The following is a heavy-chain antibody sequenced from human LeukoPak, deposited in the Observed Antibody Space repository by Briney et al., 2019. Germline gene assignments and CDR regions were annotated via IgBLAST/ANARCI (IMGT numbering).Heavy chain of an antibody. V-gene: IGHV3-11*04. J-gene: IGHJ6*03. CDR1: GITFSDHY. D-gene: IGHD3-10*01. CDR2: ISSGGDSI. Sequence: PGGSLRLSCAASGITFSDHYMSWIRQAPGKGLEWLSYISSGGDSIYYADSVKGRFTISRDNAKNSVSLQMNSLRAEDTAVYYCAKLGKTENHYGSGRFSYYYYMDVWGKGTTVTISS. CDR3: AKLGKTENHYGSGRFSYYYYMDV.